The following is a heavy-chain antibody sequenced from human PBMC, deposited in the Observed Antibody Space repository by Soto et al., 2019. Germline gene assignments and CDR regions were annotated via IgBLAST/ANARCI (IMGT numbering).Heavy chain of an antibody. CDR2: INHSGST. CDR3: ARLSGDPDIVVVPAVLYYYYGMDV. V-gene: IGHV4-34*01. Sequence: PSETLFLTCAVYGGSFSGYYWSWIRQPPGKGLEWIGEINHSGSTNYNPSLKSRVTISVDTSKNQFSLKLSSVTAADTAVYYCARLSGDPDIVVVPAVLYYYYGMDVWGQGTTVTVSS. J-gene: IGHJ6*02. CDR1: GGSFSGYY. D-gene: IGHD2-2*01.